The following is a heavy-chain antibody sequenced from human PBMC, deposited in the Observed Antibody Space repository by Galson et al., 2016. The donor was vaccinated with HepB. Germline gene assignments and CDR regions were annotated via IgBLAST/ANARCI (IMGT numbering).Heavy chain of an antibody. CDR2: ISGSGDRT. CDR3: AKVLSVTRDYWYGMDV. V-gene: IGHV3-23*01. D-gene: IGHD4-17*01. Sequence: SLRLSCAASGFSFSTYPMIWVRQAPGKGLEGVSSISGSGDRTYYAAPVKGRFTISTDNAKNMLYLQMHNLGVEDTAVFYCAKVLSVTRDYWYGMDVWGRGTTVTV. J-gene: IGHJ6*04. CDR1: GFSFSTYP.